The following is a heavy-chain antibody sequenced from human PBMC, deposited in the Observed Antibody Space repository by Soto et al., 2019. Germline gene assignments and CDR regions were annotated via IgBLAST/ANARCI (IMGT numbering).Heavy chain of an antibody. J-gene: IGHJ3*02. Sequence: SETLSLTCDVSGFSISSGYYWGWIRQSPGEGLEWIASMFHRGDTLDNPSLKSRVTIAVDTSKNQASLEITSVTAADTAMYDGVRYSRLASDGFDIWGQGTVVTVSS. V-gene: IGHV4-38-2*01. CDR3: VRYSRLASDGFDI. D-gene: IGHD2-2*01. CDR1: GFSISSGYY. CDR2: MFHRGDT.